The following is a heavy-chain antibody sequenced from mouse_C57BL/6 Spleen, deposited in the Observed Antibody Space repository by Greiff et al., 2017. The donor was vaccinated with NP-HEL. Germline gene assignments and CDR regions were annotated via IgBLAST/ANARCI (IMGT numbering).Heavy chain of an antibody. J-gene: IGHJ1*03. Sequence: VQLQQSGPELVKPGASVKISCKASGYTFTDYYMNWVKQSHGKSLEWIGDINPNNGGTSYNQKFKGKATLTVDKSSSTAYMELRSLTSEDSAVYYCAREGWYFDVWGTGTTVTVSS. CDR2: INPNNGGT. CDR3: AREGWYFDV. V-gene: IGHV1-26*01. CDR1: GYTFTDYY.